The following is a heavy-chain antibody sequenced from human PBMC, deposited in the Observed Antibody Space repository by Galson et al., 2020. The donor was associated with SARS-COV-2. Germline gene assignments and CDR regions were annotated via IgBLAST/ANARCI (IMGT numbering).Heavy chain of an antibody. Sequence: SGPTLVKPTQTLTLTCTFSGFSLSTSGMCVSWIRQPPGKALEWLALLDWDDDKYYSTYLKTRPTISKDTSQNQVVLTMTNMDPVDTATYYCARMPDGSGWYGGLDAFDIWGQGTMVTVAS. CDR2: LDWDDDK. D-gene: IGHD6-19*01. V-gene: IGHV2-70*01. CDR3: ARMPDGSGWYGGLDAFDI. J-gene: IGHJ3*02. CDR1: GFSLSTSGMC.